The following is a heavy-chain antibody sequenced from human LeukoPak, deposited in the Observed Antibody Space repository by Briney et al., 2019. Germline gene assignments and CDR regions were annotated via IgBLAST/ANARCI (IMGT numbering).Heavy chain of an antibody. D-gene: IGHD1-26*01. CDR1: GGSILTTNW. Sequence: PSETLSLTCAVSGGSILTTNWWSWVRRPPGKGLEWIGEVHLSGASNYNPSLKSRVSMSIDNSKNQLSLKLTSVTAADTAIYYCARESGAFCPFGFWGQGALVTVSS. V-gene: IGHV4-4*02. CDR3: ARESGAFCPFGF. CDR2: VHLSGAS. J-gene: IGHJ4*02.